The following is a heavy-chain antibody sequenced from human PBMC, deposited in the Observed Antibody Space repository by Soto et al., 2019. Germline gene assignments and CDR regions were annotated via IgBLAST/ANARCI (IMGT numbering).Heavy chain of an antibody. Sequence: PGGSLRLSCASSGFSVSDNYMSWVRQAPGEGLDWVSIIFDGGETHYADSVKGRFTISRDNSKNTLFLQMDGLRAEDTAMYYCVRDHIGYCSRNNCFAGMTVIDIWGQGTMVTVSS. CDR2: IFDGGET. CDR1: GFSVSDNY. CDR3: VRDHIGYCSRNNCFAGMTVIDI. D-gene: IGHD2-2*01. V-gene: IGHV3-66*01. J-gene: IGHJ3*02.